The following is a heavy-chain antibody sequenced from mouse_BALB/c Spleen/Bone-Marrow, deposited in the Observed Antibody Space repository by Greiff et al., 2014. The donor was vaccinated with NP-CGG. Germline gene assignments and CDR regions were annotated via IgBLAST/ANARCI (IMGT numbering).Heavy chain of an antibody. D-gene: IGHD1-1*01. CDR2: ISDGGSYT. CDR3: ARGSSYFDY. J-gene: IGHJ2*01. Sequence: EVQLVESGGGLVKPGGSLKLSCAASGFTFSDYYMYWVRQTPGKRLEWVATISDGGSYTYYPDSVKGRFTISRDNAKNNLYLQMSSLKSEDTAMYYCARGSSYFDYWGQGTTLTVSS. CDR1: GFTFSDYY. V-gene: IGHV5-4*02.